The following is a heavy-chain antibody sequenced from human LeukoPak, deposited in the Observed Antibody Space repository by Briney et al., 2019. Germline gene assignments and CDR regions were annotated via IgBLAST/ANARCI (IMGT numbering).Heavy chain of an antibody. CDR1: GYTFTSYD. D-gene: IGHD6-19*01. Sequence: ASVKVSCKASGYTFTSYDINWMRQATGQGLEWMGWMNPNSGNTGYAQKFQGRVTMTRNTSISTAYMELSSLRSEDTAVYYCARGLRIAVAGTPGYWGQGTLVTVSS. CDR3: ARGLRIAVAGTPGY. V-gene: IGHV1-8*01. J-gene: IGHJ4*02. CDR2: MNPNSGNT.